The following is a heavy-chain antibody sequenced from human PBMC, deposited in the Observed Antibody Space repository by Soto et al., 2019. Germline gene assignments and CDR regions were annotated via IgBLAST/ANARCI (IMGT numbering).Heavy chain of an antibody. CDR1: GYTFTSYA. D-gene: IGHD5-18*01. CDR3: ASMDTDYYYYYGMDV. J-gene: IGHJ6*02. V-gene: IGHV1-3*01. Sequence: ASVKVSCKASGYTFTSYAMHWVRQAPGQRLEWMGWINAVNGNTKYSQKFQGRVTITRDTSASTAYMELSSLRSEDTAVYYCASMDTDYYYYYGMDVWGQGTTVTVSS. CDR2: INAVNGNT.